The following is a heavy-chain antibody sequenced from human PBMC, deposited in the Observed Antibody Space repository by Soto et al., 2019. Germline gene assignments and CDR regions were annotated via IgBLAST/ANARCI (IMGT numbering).Heavy chain of an antibody. CDR2: IYSGSST. CDR3: ARDRNTLYGMDV. Sequence: EVQLVESGGGLVQPGGSLRLFCAASGFTVSSNYMSWVRQAPGKGLEWVSFIYSGSSTYYADSVKGRFTISRDNSKNTLYLQMNSLRAEDTAVYYCARDRNTLYGMDVWGQGTTVTVSS. V-gene: IGHV3-66*01. J-gene: IGHJ6*02. D-gene: IGHD2-2*02. CDR1: GFTVSSNY.